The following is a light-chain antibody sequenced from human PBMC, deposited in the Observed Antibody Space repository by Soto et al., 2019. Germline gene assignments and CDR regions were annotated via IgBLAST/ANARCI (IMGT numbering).Light chain of an antibody. J-gene: IGLJ1*01. CDR1: VGL. CDR3: CLYVGGRTYV. V-gene: IGLV2-23*01. CDR2: DDT. Sequence: QSVLTQPGSVSWSPGQSITISCTGTVGLVSWYQQHPGKVPKLIIYDDTKRPSGVSSRFSGSKSGNTASLTISGLQTEDEADYYCCLYVGGRTYVFRTGTKVTVL.